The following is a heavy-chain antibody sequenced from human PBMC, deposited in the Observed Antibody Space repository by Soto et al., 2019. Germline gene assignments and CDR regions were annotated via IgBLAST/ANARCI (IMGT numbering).Heavy chain of an antibody. CDR2: IYWDDDK. CDR1: GFSLSTSGVG. V-gene: IGHV2-5*02. D-gene: IGHD2-15*01. CDR3: AHTYDCSGGSCQLLLDY. Sequence: SGPTLVNPTPTLTLTCTFSGFSLSTSGVGVGWIRQPPGKAPEWLALIYWDDDKRYSPSLKSRLTITKDTSKNQVVLTMTNMDPVDTATYYCAHTYDCSGGSCQLLLDYWGQGTLVTVSS. J-gene: IGHJ4*02.